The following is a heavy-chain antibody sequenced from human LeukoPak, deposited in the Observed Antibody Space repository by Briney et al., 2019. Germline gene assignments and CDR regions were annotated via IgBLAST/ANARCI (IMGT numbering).Heavy chain of an antibody. V-gene: IGHV3-23*01. J-gene: IGHJ4*02. CDR1: GITLSNYG. Sequence: GGSLRLSCAVSGITLSNYGMSWVRQAPGKGLEWVAGISDSGGSTNYADSVKGRFTISRDNPKNTLYLQMNSLRAEDTAVYFCARRGVVSRVILVGFHKEAFYYDSWGQGALVTVSS. CDR3: ARRGVVSRVILVGFHKEAFYYDS. D-gene: IGHD3-22*01. CDR2: ISDSGGST.